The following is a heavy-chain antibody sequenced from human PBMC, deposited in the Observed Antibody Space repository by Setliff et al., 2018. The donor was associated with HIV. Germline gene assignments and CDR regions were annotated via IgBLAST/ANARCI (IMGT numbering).Heavy chain of an antibody. Sequence: GGSLRLSCVASGLTFSSHAMSWVRRAPGKGLEWVSGISGGGVNTYYVDSVKGRFTISRDTSKNTLYLQMNSLRADDTAVYYCAKTRFSGTSLVPFDYWGQGILVTVAS. V-gene: IGHV3-23*01. J-gene: IGHJ4*02. D-gene: IGHD3-10*01. CDR1: GLTFSSHA. CDR2: ISGGGVNT. CDR3: AKTRFSGTSLVPFDY.